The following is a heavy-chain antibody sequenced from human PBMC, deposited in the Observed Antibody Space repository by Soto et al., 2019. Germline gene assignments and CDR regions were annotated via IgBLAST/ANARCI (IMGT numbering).Heavy chain of an antibody. D-gene: IGHD6-6*01. Sequence: QSGGSLRLSCAASGFTFSSYGMHWVRQAPGKGLEWVAVISYDGSNKYYADSVKGRFAISRDNSKNTLYLQMNSLRAEDTAVYYCAKDKAARRAFDYWGQGTLVTVSS. V-gene: IGHV3-30*18. CDR2: ISYDGSNK. J-gene: IGHJ4*02. CDR1: GFTFSSYG. CDR3: AKDKAARRAFDY.